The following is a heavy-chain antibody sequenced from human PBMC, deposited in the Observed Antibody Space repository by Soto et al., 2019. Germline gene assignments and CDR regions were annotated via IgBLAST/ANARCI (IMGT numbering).Heavy chain of an antibody. CDR2: IKSKTDGGTT. D-gene: IGHD2-8*01. CDR1: GFTFSNAW. V-gene: IGHV3-15*01. J-gene: IGHJ6*03. CDR3: TKRAGKYCTNGVCYYYYMDV. Sequence: GGSLRLSCAASGFTFSNAWMSWVRQAPGKGLEWVGRIKSKTDGGTTEYAEPVKGRFTISRNDSKNTLYLQMNSLKTEDTAVDYCTKRAGKYCTNGVCYYYYMDVWGKGTTVTVSS.